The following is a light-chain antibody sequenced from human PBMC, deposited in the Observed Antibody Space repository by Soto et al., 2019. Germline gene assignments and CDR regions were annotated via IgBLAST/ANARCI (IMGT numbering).Light chain of an antibody. CDR3: AAWDDSLNGWV. V-gene: IGLV1-44*01. J-gene: IGLJ3*02. Sequence: QPVLTQPPSASGTPGQRVTISCSGSSSNIGSNTVNWYQQLPGTAPKLLIYRNNQRPSGVPDRFSGSKSGTSASLAIGGLQSEDEADYYCAAWDDSLNGWVFGGGTQLTVL. CDR1: SSNIGSNT. CDR2: RNN.